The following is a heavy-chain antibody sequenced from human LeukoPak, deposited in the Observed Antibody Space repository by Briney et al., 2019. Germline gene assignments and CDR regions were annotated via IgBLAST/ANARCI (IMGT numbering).Heavy chain of an antibody. J-gene: IGHJ4*02. V-gene: IGHV3-66*01. D-gene: IGHD2-8*02. CDR1: GVTVSTNY. CDR2: ISIGGSA. Sequence: PGRSLRLSCAASGVTVSTNYMGCVSRAPRKGLERGSVISIGGSAYYAASVKGRFTISRDTSTNTLYLQVCSLSVEDTDLYFCAKETSTGKYPQNVPDYWGQGTLVTVSS. CDR3: AKETSTGKYPQNVPDY.